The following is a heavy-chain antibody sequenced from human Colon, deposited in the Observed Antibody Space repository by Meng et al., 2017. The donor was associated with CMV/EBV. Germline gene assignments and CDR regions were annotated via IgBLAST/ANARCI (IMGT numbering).Heavy chain of an antibody. CDR3: VRESWYFDF. V-gene: IGHV1-2*02. D-gene: IGHD6-13*01. CDR2: IYPQDGGT. Sequence: HVQLVQSGTEVKKPGASVKVSYKTSEYTFTANHLHWVRQAPGQGLEWMGWIYPQDGGTYFAQKFQDRVTLTRDTSITTAYMELSGLTSDDTAIYYCVRESWYFDFWGEGTLVTVSS. J-gene: IGHJ4*02. CDR1: EYTFTANH.